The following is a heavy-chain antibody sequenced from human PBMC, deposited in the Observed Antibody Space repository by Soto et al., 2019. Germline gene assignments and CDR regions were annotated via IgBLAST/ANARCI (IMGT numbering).Heavy chain of an antibody. Sequence: SETLSLTCAVSGGSISSGGYSWSWIRQPPGKGLEWIGYIYHSGSTYYNPSLKSRVTISVDRSKNQFSLKLSSVTAADTAVYYCARRASVVADYFDYWGQGTLVTVSS. D-gene: IGHD2-15*01. CDR2: IYHSGST. CDR1: GGSISSGGYS. CDR3: ARRASVVADYFDY. J-gene: IGHJ4*02. V-gene: IGHV4-30-2*01.